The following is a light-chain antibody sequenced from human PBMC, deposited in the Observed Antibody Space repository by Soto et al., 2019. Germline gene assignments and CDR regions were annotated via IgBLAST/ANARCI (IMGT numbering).Light chain of an antibody. J-gene: IGLJ3*02. CDR3: QTWGTGFWV. V-gene: IGLV4-69*01. CDR1: SGHRSYA. Sequence: QSVLTQSPSASASLGASVKLTCTLSSGHRSYAIAWHQQQPEKGPRYLMKLNSDGSHSKGDGIPDRFSGSSSGAERYLTISSLQSEDEADYYCQTWGTGFWVFGGGTKVTVL. CDR2: LNSDGSH.